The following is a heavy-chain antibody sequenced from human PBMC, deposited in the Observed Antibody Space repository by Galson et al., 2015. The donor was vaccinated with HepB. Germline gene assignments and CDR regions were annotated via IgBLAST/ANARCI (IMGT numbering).Heavy chain of an antibody. V-gene: IGHV3-21*01. J-gene: IGHJ4*02. CDR1: GFTFSNYS. CDR3: ARAFEMATMALDY. D-gene: IGHD5-24*01. CDR2: ISSSSSYI. Sequence: SLRLSCAASGFTFSNYSMNWVRQAPGKGLEWVSSISSSSSYIYYADSVKGRFTISRDNAKNSLYLQMNSLRAEDTAVYYCARAFEMATMALDYWGQGTLVTVSS.